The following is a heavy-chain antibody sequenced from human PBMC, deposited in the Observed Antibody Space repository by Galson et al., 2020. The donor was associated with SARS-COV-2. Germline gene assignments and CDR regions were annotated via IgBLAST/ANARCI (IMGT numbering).Heavy chain of an antibody. Sequence: ASVKVSCKASGYTFTNYGMNWVRQAPGQGLEWMGWINTNTGNPTYAQDFTGRFVVSLDTSVSTAYLQISSLKAEDTAVYYCARVADISGSNWFDPWGQGTLVTVSS. V-gene: IGHV7-4-1*02. CDR1: GYTFTNYG. CDR2: INTNTGNP. J-gene: IGHJ5*02. CDR3: ARVADISGSNWFDP. D-gene: IGHD3-22*01.